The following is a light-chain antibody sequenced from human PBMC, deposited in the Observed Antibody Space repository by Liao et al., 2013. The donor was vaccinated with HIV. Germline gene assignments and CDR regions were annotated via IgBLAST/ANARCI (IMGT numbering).Light chain of an antibody. Sequence: SYELTQPPSMSVSPGQTARITCSGDALPNQYVYWYQQKPGQAPVLMIFKGTERPSGIPERFSGSNFRNTATLTISRVEAGDEADYYCLVWDTSSDRVFGGGTKLTVL. CDR1: ALPNQY. CDR2: KGT. J-gene: IGLJ3*02. V-gene: IGLV3-25*02. CDR3: LVWDTSSDRV.